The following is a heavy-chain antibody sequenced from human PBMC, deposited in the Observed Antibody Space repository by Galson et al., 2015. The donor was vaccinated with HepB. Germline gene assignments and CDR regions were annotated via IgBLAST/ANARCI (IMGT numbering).Heavy chain of an antibody. CDR3: ARERLPMVRGKNWFDP. CDR2: TYYRSKWYN. D-gene: IGHD3-10*01. V-gene: IGHV6-1*01. CDR1: GDSVSSNSAA. Sequence: CAISGDSVSSNSAAWNWIRQSPSRGLEWLGRTYYRSKWYNDYAVSVKSRITINPDTSKNQFSLQLNSVTPEDTAVYYCARERLPMVRGKNWFDPWGQGTLVTVSS. J-gene: IGHJ5*02.